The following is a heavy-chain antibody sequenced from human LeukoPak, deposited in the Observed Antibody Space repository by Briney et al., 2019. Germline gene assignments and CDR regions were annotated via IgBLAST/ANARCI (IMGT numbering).Heavy chain of an antibody. CDR2: VYYSGST. CDR3: ARGSSGSYYWFDP. J-gene: IGHJ5*02. Sequence: SETLSLTCTVSGGSISTYYWTWIRQSPGKGLEWIGYVYYSGSTYYNPSLKSRVTISVDTSKNQFSQNLTSVTAADTAMYYCARGSSGSYYWFDPWGQGTLVTVSS. CDR1: GGSISTYY. D-gene: IGHD1-26*01. V-gene: IGHV4-59*01.